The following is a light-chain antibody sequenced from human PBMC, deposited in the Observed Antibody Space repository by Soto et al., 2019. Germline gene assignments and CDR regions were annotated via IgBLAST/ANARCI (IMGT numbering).Light chain of an antibody. CDR2: AAS. J-gene: IGKJ1*01. CDR1: QSINSY. CDR3: QQSYSTPRT. Sequence: DIQMTQSPSSLSASVGDRVTITCRASQSINSYLNWYQQKPGKAPKLLIYAASSLQSGVPSRFSGSGYGTDFTLTISSLQPEDFATYYCQQSYSTPRTFGQGTKV. V-gene: IGKV1-39*01.